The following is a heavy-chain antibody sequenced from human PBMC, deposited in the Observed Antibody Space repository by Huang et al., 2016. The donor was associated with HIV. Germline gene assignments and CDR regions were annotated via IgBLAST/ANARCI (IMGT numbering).Heavy chain of an antibody. J-gene: IGHJ4*02. CDR1: GYTFSNYD. Sequence: QVQLVQSGAEVRKPGASVKVSCKASGYTFSNYDINWVRQASGQGLEWMGWMNPNSGNTGYAQKFKGRVAMTRNTSMTTAYMELRSLRSDDTAVYFCARGLGRTRRFDYWGQGALVNVYS. V-gene: IGHV1-8*01. CDR3: ARGLGRTRRFDY. D-gene: IGHD2-2*01. CDR2: MNPNSGNT.